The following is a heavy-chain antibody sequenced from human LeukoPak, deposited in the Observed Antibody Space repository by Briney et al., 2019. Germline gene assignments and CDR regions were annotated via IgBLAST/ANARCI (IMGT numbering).Heavy chain of an antibody. Sequence: PGGSLRLSCALSGYSLYDNALGGVPQAPEGRLEWGFTINWNDEYLTHADSVRGRFTISSDHAKNSVYLQMDSLRVEETALYYCARDRMGATGNFDYWGQETLVPVSS. CDR1: GYSLYDNA. CDR2: INWNDEYL. J-gene: IGHJ4*02. D-gene: IGHD1-26*01. V-gene: IGHV3-20*04. CDR3: ARDRMGATGNFDY.